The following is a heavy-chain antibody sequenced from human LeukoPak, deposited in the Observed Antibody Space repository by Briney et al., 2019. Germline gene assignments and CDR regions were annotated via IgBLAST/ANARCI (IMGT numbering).Heavy chain of an antibody. J-gene: IGHJ4*02. CDR1: GGSTSSYY. CDR2: IYYSGST. V-gene: IGHV4-59*08. CDR3: ARAHTSEGFDY. Sequence: SETLSLTCTVSGGSTSSYYWSWIRQPPGKGLEWIGYIYYSGSTNYNPSLKSRVTISVDTSKNQFSLKLSSVTAADTAVYYCARAHTSEGFDYWGQGTLVTVSS.